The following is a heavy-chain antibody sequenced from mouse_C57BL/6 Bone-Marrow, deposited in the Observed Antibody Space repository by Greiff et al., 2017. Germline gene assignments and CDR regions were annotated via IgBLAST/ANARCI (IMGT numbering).Heavy chain of an antibody. D-gene: IGHD1-1*01. Sequence: QVTLKESGAELARPGASVKLSCKASGYTFTSYGISWVKQRTGQGLEWIGEIYPRSGNTYYNEKFKGKATLTADKSSSTAYMELRSLTSEDSAVYFCARGGYYGSSFDYWGQGTTLTVSS. CDR3: ARGGYYGSSFDY. V-gene: IGHV1-81*01. J-gene: IGHJ2*01. CDR2: IYPRSGNT. CDR1: GYTFTSYG.